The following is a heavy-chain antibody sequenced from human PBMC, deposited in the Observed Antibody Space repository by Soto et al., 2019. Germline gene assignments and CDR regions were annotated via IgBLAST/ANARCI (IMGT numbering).Heavy chain of an antibody. CDR3: ARVQYSGYDVKLAFDI. Sequence: QVQLVQSGAQVKKPGASVKVSCKASGYTFDNYALHWVRQAPGRRLEWMGWIHAGNGYTKYSQRFQGRVTITRDTSASTVHMDLSSLRSEDTAVYYCARVQYSGYDVKLAFDIWGQGTMVTVSS. V-gene: IGHV1-3*01. CDR2: IHAGNGYT. D-gene: IGHD5-12*01. CDR1: GYTFDNYA. J-gene: IGHJ3*02.